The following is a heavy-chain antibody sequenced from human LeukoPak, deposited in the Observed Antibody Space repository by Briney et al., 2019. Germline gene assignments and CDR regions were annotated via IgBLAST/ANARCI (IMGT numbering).Heavy chain of an antibody. V-gene: IGHV3-23*01. CDR2: ISGGGDDT. CDR3: AKDSRESSGHFPYYYYYHYGLDV. D-gene: IGHD3-22*01. J-gene: IGHJ6*02. CDR1: GFIFSSSA. Sequence: GGSLRLSCAVSGFIFSSSAMSWVRQAPGKGLEWVSAISGGGDDTSYADSARGRFTVSRDNSMHTLYLQMNSLRAEDTAVYYCAKDSRESSGHFPYYYYYHYGLDVWGQGTTVTVSS.